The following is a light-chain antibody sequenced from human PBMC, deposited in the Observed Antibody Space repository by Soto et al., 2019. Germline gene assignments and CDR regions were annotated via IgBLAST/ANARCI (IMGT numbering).Light chain of an antibody. V-gene: IGKV3-20*01. Sequence: EIVLTQFPGTLSLSPGERATLSCRASQSLSSNYLAWYQQKPGQAPRLLIYGAFSGATGIPDRFSGSGSGTDFTLTISRLEPEDFAVYYCQQYGSSPYTFGQGTKLEVK. CDR2: GAF. CDR3: QQYGSSPYT. J-gene: IGKJ2*01. CDR1: QSLSSNY.